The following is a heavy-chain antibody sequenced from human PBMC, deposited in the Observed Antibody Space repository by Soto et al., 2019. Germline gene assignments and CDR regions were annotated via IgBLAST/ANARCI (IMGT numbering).Heavy chain of an antibody. CDR2: IYHGGST. V-gene: IGHV4-4*02. J-gene: IGHJ4*02. CDR3: ARAPRGTWYAYTIDY. CDR1: GGSLNNSNW. D-gene: IGHD6-13*01. Sequence: LSLTCAVSGGSLNNSNWWSWVRQPPGKGLEWIGEIYHGGSTNYNPSLKSRVAISLDKSKNHFSLRLSSVTAADTAVYYCARAPRGTWYAYTIDYWGQGTLVTVSS.